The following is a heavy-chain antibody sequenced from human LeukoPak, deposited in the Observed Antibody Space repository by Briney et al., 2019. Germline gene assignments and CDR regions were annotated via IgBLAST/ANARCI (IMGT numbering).Heavy chain of an antibody. CDR2: INPNSGGT. CDR3: ARDHLDSGSQKTYYYYMDV. V-gene: IGHV1-2*02. J-gene: IGHJ6*03. Sequence: ASVKVSCKASGYTFTGYYMHWVRQAPGQGLEWMGWINPNSGGTNYAQKFQGRVTMTRDTSISTAYMELSRLRSDDTAVYYCARDHLDSGSQKTYYYYMDVWGKGTTVTVSS. CDR1: GYTFTGYY. D-gene: IGHD1-26*01.